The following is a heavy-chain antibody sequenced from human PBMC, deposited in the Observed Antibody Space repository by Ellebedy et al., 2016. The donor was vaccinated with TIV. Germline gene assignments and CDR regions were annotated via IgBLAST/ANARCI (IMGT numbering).Heavy chain of an antibody. J-gene: IGHJ6*02. CDR1: GFSFSGAA. V-gene: IGHV3-73*01. CDR2: IRSKGNSYAT. Sequence: PGGSLRLSCAASGFSFSGAAMHWVRQASGKGLEWVGRIRSKGNSYATVYAVSVKGRFTISRDDSKNMAYLQMNSLKTEDTAVYYCTRPTTHNYCSGGSCFSGDYYFPMDVWGQGTTVTVSS. CDR3: TRPTTHNYCSGGSCFSGDYYFPMDV. D-gene: IGHD2-15*01.